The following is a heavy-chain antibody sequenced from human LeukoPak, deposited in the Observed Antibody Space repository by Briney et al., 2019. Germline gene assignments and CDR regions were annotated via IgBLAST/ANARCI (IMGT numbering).Heavy chain of an antibody. CDR3: ARGVGAYYYDSSGPYFDY. D-gene: IGHD3-22*01. J-gene: IGHJ4*02. Sequence: SETLSLTCTVSGGSISSYYWSWIRQPPGKGLEWIGYIYYSGSTNYNPSLKSRVTIPVDTSKNQFSLKLSSVTAADTAVYYCARGVGAYYYDSSGPYFDYWGQGTLVTVSS. CDR2: IYYSGST. CDR1: GGSISSYY. V-gene: IGHV4-59*01.